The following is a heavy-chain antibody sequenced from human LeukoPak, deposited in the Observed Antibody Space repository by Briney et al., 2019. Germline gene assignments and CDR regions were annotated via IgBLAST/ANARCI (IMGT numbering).Heavy chain of an antibody. J-gene: IGHJ6*04. V-gene: IGHV3-21*01. CDR2: ISSSSSYI. Sequence: GSLRLSCAASGFTFSSYSMNWVRQAPGKGLEWVSSISSSSSYIYYADSVKGRFTIARDNAKNSLYLQMNSLRAEDTAVYYCAELGITMIGGVWGKGTTVTISS. CDR1: GFTFSSYS. CDR3: AELGITMIGGV. D-gene: IGHD3-10*02.